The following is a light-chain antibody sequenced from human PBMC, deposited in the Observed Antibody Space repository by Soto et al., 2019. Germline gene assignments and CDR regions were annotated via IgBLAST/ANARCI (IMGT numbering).Light chain of an antibody. CDR2: GAS. Sequence: EIVLTQSPGTLSLSPGEGATLSCRASQSISTTVAWYQQKPGQAPRLLIYGASTRATGIPVRFTGSGSGTEFSLIISSLQSEDLAVYYCQQYTDWPTTFGQGTKAEIK. CDR3: QQYTDWPTT. J-gene: IGKJ1*01. CDR1: QSISTT. V-gene: IGKV3-15*01.